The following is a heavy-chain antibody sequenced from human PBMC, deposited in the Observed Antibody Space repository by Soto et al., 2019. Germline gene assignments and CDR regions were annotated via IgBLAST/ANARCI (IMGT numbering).Heavy chain of an antibody. J-gene: IGHJ3*02. CDR1: GYTFTSYD. CDR3: ARGRQGYCSGGSCQDGFDI. CDR2: MNPYSGNT. V-gene: IGHV1-8*01. Sequence: QVQLVQSGAEVKKPGASMKVSCEASGYTFTSYDIKWVRQATGQGLEWLGWMNPYSGNTGYAQKFQVRVNMTRNTSTDTSYMERSSLRSEDTAVYYCARGRQGYCSGGSCQDGFDIWGQGTMVTVSS. D-gene: IGHD2-15*01.